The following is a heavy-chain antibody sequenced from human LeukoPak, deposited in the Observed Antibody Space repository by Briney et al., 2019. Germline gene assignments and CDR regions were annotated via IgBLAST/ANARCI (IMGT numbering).Heavy chain of an antibody. CDR3: ARTVQLERPVPLRNYFYMDV. Sequence: GGSLRLSCAASGFTVNRNYMSWVRQAPGKGLEWVSIIYSGDNTYYADSVTGRFTISRDNSKNTLYLQMNSLRAEDTAVYYCARTVQLERPVPLRNYFYMDVWGKGTRSPSP. D-gene: IGHD1-1*01. CDR1: GFTVNRNY. V-gene: IGHV3-53*01. J-gene: IGHJ6*03. CDR2: IYSGDNT.